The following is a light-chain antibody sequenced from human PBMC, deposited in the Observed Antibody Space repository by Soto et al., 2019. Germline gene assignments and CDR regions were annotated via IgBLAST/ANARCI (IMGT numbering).Light chain of an antibody. CDR2: GAS. V-gene: IGKV3-15*01. CDR3: QQYNNWPTIA. Sequence: EIVMTQSPATLSLSAGERATLSCRASQSVSSNLAWYQQKPGQAPRLLIYGASTRATGIPARFSGSGSGTEFTLTISSLQSEDFAVYYCQQYNNWPTIAFGQGTRLDIK. J-gene: IGKJ5*01. CDR1: QSVSSN.